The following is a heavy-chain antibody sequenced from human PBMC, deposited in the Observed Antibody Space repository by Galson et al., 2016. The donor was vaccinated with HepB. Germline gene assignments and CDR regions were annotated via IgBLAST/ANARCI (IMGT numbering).Heavy chain of an antibody. D-gene: IGHD4-17*01. CDR1: GFIFSNYA. J-gene: IGHJ4*02. V-gene: IGHV3-23*01. Sequence: SLRLSCAASGFIFSNYAMSWVRQAPGKGLEWVLGITGSGGHTYYADSVKGRLTISRDNSKNTLYLQMSSLRVEYKAIYYCEKDLRTAVVTVYYFDSWGQGTLVTVSS. CDR3: EKDLRTAVVTVYYFDS. CDR2: ITGSGGHT.